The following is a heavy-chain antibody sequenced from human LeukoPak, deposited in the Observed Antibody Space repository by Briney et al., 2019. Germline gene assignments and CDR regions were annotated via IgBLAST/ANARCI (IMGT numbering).Heavy chain of an antibody. Sequence: SETLSLTCTVSGDSITNSYWNWIRQPPGRGLEWIGRISYGGSTNYNPSLKSRVIISRDASKNQFSLELTSVTAADTAIYYCAKRIIEARENGDSNWLDPWGQGTLVTVSS. CDR1: GDSITNSY. V-gene: IGHV4-59*08. J-gene: IGHJ5*01. D-gene: IGHD4-17*01. CDR2: ISYGGST. CDR3: AKRIIEARENGDSNWLDP.